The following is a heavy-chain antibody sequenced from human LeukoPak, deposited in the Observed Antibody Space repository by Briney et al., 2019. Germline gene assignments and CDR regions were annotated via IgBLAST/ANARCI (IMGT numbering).Heavy chain of an antibody. Sequence: HPGGSLRLSCAASGFIFSTYWMSWVRQAPGKGLEWVANIKQDGSDKNYLDSVKGRFTISRDNAKNSLYLQMNSLGVEDTAVYYCATSVGAPGNYWGQGTLVIVSS. J-gene: IGHJ4*02. CDR1: GFIFSTYW. V-gene: IGHV3-7*01. CDR3: ATSVGAPGNY. D-gene: IGHD3-16*01. CDR2: IKQDGSDK.